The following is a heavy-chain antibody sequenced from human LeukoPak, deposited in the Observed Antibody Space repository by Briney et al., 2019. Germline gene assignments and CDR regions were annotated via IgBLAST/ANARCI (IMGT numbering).Heavy chain of an antibody. D-gene: IGHD2-15*01. V-gene: IGHV1-69*04. CDR3: ARVRGRDCSGGSCYSHRRTNYYYGMDV. Sequence: ASVKVSCKASGYNFTTYGIAWVRQAPGQGLEWMGRIIPILGIANYAQKFQGRVTITADKSTSTAYMELSSLRSEDTAVYYCARVRGRDCSGGSCYSHRRTNYYYGMDVWGQGTTVTVSS. J-gene: IGHJ6*02. CDR1: GYNFTTYG. CDR2: IIPILGIA.